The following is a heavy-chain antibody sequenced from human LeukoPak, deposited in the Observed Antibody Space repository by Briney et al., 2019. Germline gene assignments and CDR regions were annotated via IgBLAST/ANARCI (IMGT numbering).Heavy chain of an antibody. CDR3: ASTRANPIANRWLFDY. CDR1: GDTFSSYA. D-gene: IGHD5-24*01. V-gene: IGHV1-69*05. J-gene: IGHJ4*02. CDR2: IIPIFGTA. Sequence: GSSVKVSCKASGDTFSSYAISWVRQAPGQWLEWMGRIIPIFGTANYAQKFQGRVTITTDESTSTAYMELSSLRSEDTAVYYCASTRANPIANRWLFDYWGQGTLVTVSS.